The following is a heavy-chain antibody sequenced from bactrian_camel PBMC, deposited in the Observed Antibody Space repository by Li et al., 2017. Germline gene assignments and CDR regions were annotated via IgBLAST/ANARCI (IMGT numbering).Heavy chain of an antibody. D-gene: IGHD5*01. V-gene: IGHV3-1*01. CDR1: GFTFRTTP. CDR3: TGPLPGTDS. Sequence: VQLVESGGGLAQLGRSVTLSCTAQGFTFRTTPMGWLRQPPGKAMEWVSDISASGATADYETFAKGRFTISRDNSKAIVWLQMNSLKPEDTALYYCTGPLPGTDSWGQGTQVTVS. J-gene: IGHJ4*01. CDR2: ISASGATA.